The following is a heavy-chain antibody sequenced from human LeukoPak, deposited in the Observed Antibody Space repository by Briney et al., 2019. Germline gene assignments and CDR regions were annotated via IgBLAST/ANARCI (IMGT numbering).Heavy chain of an antibody. V-gene: IGHV5-51*01. Sequence: GESLKISCKGSGYSFTTYWVGWVRQMPGKGLEWMGIIYPGDSDTRYSPSFRGQVTISADKSISTVYLQWSSLKASDTAMYYCARRDYGGHTLGNFDYWGQGTLVTVSS. D-gene: IGHD4-23*01. CDR1: GYSFTTYW. CDR2: IYPGDSDT. CDR3: ARRDYGGHTLGNFDY. J-gene: IGHJ4*02.